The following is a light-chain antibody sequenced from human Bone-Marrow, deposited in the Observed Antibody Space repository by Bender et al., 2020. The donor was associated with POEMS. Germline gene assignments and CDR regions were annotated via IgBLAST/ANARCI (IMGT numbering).Light chain of an antibody. V-gene: IGLV2-14*01. CDR3: SSYTSSSTLVV. Sequence: QSVLTQPPSVSGSPGQSITISCTGTTSDVGTYNYVSWYQQHPGKAPKLVIYDVSNRPSGVSNRFSGSKSGNTASLTISGLQAEDEADYYCSSYTSSSTLVVFGGGTKLTVL. J-gene: IGLJ3*02. CDR2: DVS. CDR1: TSDVGTYNY.